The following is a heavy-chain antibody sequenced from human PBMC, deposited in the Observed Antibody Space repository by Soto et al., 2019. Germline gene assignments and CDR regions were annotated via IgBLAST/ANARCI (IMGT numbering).Heavy chain of an antibody. CDR1: GGSISSGGYS. V-gene: IGHV4-30-2*01. CDR3: ARGGCSSTSCDTNYFDY. Sequence: SETLSLTCAVSGGSISSGGYSWSWIRQPPGKGLEWIGYIYHSGSTYYNPSLKSRVTISVDRSKNQFSLKLSSVTAADTAVYYCARGGCSSTSCDTNYFDYWGQGTLVTVSS. CDR2: IYHSGST. J-gene: IGHJ4*02. D-gene: IGHD2-2*01.